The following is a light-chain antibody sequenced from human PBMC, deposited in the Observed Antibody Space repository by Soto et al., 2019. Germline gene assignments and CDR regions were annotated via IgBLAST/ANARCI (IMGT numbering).Light chain of an antibody. CDR2: EVS. J-gene: IGLJ1*01. Sequence: QSVLTQPASVSGSPGQSITISCAGTGSDVGGYNYVSWYQQHPGKAPKLMIYEVSNRPSGVSNRFSGPKSGNTASLTISGLQAEDEADYYCSSYTSSTTPYVFGTGTKVTVL. V-gene: IGLV2-14*01. CDR3: SSYTSSTTPYV. CDR1: GSDVGGYNY.